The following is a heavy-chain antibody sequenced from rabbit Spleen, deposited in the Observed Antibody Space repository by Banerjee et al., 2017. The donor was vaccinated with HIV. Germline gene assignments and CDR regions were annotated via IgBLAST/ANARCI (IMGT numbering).Heavy chain of an antibody. CDR3: ARDVDGVIGLNFGL. J-gene: IGHJ4*01. D-gene: IGHD1-1*01. Sequence: QEQLVESGGGLVKPEGSLTLTCKASGFSFSNKAVMCWVRQAPGKGLEWIACINAVTGKAVYASWAKGRFAFSKTPSRTVTLQMTSPTAAAPATYYCARDVDGVIGLNFGLSCPGPLV. CDR1: GFSFSNKAV. CDR2: INAVTGKA. V-gene: IGHV1S45*01.